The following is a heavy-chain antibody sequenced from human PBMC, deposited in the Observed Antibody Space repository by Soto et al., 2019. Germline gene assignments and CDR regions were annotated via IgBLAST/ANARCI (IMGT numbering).Heavy chain of an antibody. D-gene: IGHD3-22*01. CDR1: GYTFTSYA. Sequence: ASVKVSCKASGYTFTSYAMHWVRQAPGQRLEWMGWINAGNGNTKYSQKSQGRVTITRDTSASTAYMELSSLRSEDTAVYYCARGPLRITMIVVVIGDAFDIWGQGTMVTV. V-gene: IGHV1-3*01. CDR2: INAGNGNT. CDR3: ARGPLRITMIVVVIGDAFDI. J-gene: IGHJ3*02.